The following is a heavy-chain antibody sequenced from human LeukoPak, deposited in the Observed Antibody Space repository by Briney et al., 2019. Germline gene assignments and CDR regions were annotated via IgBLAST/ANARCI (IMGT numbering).Heavy chain of an antibody. CDR3: AKVPYSDYGSGRPPFMDV. CDR2: IDYSGAYT. D-gene: IGHD3-10*01. CDR1: GFIFSNYA. Sequence: GGSLRLSCAASGFIFSNYAMSWVRQAPGKGLEWVSTIDYSGAYTYYADSVKGRFTISRDNSKNTLYMQMNSLRAEDTATYYCAKVPYSDYGSGRPPFMDVWGQGTTVAVS. J-gene: IGHJ6*02. V-gene: IGHV3-23*01.